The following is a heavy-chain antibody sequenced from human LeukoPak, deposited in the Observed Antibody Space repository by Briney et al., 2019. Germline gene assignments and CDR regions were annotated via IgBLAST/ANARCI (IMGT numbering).Heavy chain of an antibody. CDR2: IYYSGST. Sequence: SETLSLTCTVSGGSISSYYWSWIRQPPGKGLEWIGYIYYSGSTNYNPSLKSRVTMSVDTSKNQFSLKLSSVTAADTAVYYCARGYYGSGSYFDYWGQGTLVTVSS. D-gene: IGHD3-10*01. CDR3: ARGYYGSGSYFDY. J-gene: IGHJ4*02. CDR1: GGSISSYY. V-gene: IGHV4-59*12.